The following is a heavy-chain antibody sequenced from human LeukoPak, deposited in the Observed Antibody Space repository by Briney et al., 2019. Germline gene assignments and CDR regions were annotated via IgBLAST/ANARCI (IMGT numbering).Heavy chain of an antibody. J-gene: IGHJ3*02. CDR1: GYTFTGYY. V-gene: IGHV1-2*04. D-gene: IGHD3-10*01. Sequence: ASVKVSCKASGYTFTGYYMHWVRQAPGQGLEWMGWINPNNGGTNYAQKFQGWVTMTRDTSISTAYMELSRLRSDDTAVYYCARWSTMVRGVIITWGAFDIWGQGTMVTVSS. CDR2: INPNNGGT. CDR3: ARWSTMVRGVIITWGAFDI.